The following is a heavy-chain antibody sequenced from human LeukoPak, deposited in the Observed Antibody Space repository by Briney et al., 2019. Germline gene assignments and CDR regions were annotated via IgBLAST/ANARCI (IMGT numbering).Heavy chain of an antibody. D-gene: IGHD2-2*01. CDR2: INPNSGGT. CDR1: GYTFTGYY. Sequence: ASVKVSCKASGYTFTGYYMHWVRQAPGQGLEWMGWINPNSGGTNYAQKFQGRVTMTRDTSISTAYMELSRLRSDDTAVYYCARDPYCSSTSCYFLDYWGQGTLVTVSS. CDR3: ARDPYCSSTSCYFLDY. J-gene: IGHJ4*02. V-gene: IGHV1-2*02.